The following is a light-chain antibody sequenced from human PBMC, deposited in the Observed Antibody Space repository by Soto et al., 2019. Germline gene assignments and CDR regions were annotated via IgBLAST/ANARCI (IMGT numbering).Light chain of an antibody. CDR3: QHLNDYRYT. Sequence: ENVLTQSPGTLSLSPGERATLSCRASQSVSSSYLTWYQQKPVQAPRLLIYGASSRATDIPDRFSGSGSGTDFTLTISRLEPEDFATYYCQHLNDYRYTLGQGTKVEIK. CDR1: QSVSSSY. V-gene: IGKV3-20*01. J-gene: IGKJ2*01. CDR2: GAS.